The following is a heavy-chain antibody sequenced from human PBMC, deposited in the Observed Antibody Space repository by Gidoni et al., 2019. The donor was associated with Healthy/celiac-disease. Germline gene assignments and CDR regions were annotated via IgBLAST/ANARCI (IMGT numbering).Heavy chain of an antibody. CDR3: ARGPGIAAAGYY. D-gene: IGHD6-13*01. V-gene: IGHV3-21*01. J-gene: IGHJ4*02. Sequence: EVQLVESGGGLVKPGGSLRLSCAASGFTFSSYSMNWVRQAPGKGLEWVSSISSSSSYIYYADSVKGRFTISRDNAKNSLYLQMNSLRAEDTAVYYCARGPGIAAAGYYWGQGTLVTVSS. CDR2: ISSSSSYI. CDR1: GFTFSSYS.